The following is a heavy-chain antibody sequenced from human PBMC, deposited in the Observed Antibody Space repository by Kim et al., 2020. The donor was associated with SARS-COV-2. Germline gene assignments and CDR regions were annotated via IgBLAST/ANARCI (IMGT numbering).Heavy chain of an antibody. CDR3: ASYITCGFDY. D-gene: IGHD3-16*01. J-gene: IGHJ4*02. CDR2: IYYSGST. Sequence: SETLSLTCTVSGGSISSSSYYWGWIRQPPGKGLEWIGSIYYSGSTYYNPSLKSRVTISVDTSKNQFSLKLSSVTAADTAVYYCASYITCGFDYWGQGTLVTVSS. V-gene: IGHV4-39*01. CDR1: GGSISSSSYY.